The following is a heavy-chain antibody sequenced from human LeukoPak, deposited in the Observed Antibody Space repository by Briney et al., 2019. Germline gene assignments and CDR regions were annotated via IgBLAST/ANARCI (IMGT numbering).Heavy chain of an antibody. CDR1: GGSISSYY. D-gene: IGHD3-22*01. V-gene: IGHV4-59*01. J-gene: IGHJ3*02. Sequence: SETLSLTCTVSGGSISSYYWSWIRQPPGKGLEWIGYIHYSGNTNYTPTLKNRLTMSVDTSKNQSSLKLSSVTAADTAVYYCVRGYYDSSGSSNTFDIWGQGTMVTVSS. CDR2: IHYSGNT. CDR3: VRGYYDSSGSSNTFDI.